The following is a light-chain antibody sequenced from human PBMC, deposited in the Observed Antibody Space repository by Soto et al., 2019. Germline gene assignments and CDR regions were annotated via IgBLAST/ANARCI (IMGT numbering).Light chain of an antibody. Sequence: QSVLTQPPSASGTPGQRFTISCSGSSSNIGSNTVNWYQQLPGTAPKLLIYSNNQRPSGVPDRFSGSKSGTSASLAISGLQSEDEADYYCAAWDDSLNGRYVFGTGTKLTVL. CDR1: SSNIGSNT. V-gene: IGLV1-44*01. CDR2: SNN. CDR3: AAWDDSLNGRYV. J-gene: IGLJ1*01.